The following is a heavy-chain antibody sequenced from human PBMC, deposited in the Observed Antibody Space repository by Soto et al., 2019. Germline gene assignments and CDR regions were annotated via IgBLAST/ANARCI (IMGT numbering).Heavy chain of an antibody. V-gene: IGHV3-7*04. J-gene: IGHJ4*02. CDR2: IKQDGGEK. CDR3: ARAGGWFSFDY. D-gene: IGHD6-19*01. CDR1: VLSFGNYW. Sequence: PGGSLRLSCTASVLSFGNYWMIWVRQAPGKGLEWVANIKQDGGEKDYVDSVKGRFTVSRDNYKKSLYLQMNSLRAEDTAVYYCARAGGWFSFDYWGQGTLVTVSS.